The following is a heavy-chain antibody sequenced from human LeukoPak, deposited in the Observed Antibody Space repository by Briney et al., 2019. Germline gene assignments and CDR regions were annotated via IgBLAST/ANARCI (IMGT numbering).Heavy chain of an antibody. V-gene: IGHV3-23*01. CDR1: GLTLSSYA. CDR3: AQRGVAHGSFDY. J-gene: IGHJ4*02. D-gene: IGHD3-10*01. CDR2: ISGSGGNT. Sequence: PGGSLSLSCAVSGLTLSSYAMRWVRQAPGRGVEWVSAISGSGGNTYYADSVKCRFTVSRDNSKNTLYLQMNSLRAEDTAVYYCAQRGVAHGSFDYRGQGTLGTV.